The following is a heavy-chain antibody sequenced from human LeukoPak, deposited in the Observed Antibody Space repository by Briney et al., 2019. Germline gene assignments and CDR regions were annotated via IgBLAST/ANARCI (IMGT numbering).Heavy chain of an antibody. CDR2: IKSDGTST. V-gene: IGHV3-74*01. D-gene: IGHD4/OR15-4a*01. J-gene: IGHJ4*02. Sequence: PGRSLRLSCAASGFTFSSYWMHWVRQAPGKGLVWVSRIKSDGTSTTYADSVKGRFTISRDNAKNTLYLHMNSLRDEDTAVYYCARGTGYGVFDSWGQGTLVTVSS. CDR1: GFTFSSYW. CDR3: ARGTGYGVFDS.